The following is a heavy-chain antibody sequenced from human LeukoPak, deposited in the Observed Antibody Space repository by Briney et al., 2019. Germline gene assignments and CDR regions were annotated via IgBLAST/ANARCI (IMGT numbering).Heavy chain of an antibody. CDR2: ISSSGSTI. D-gene: IGHD3-22*01. V-gene: IGHV3-48*03. CDR1: GFTFSSYE. J-gene: IGHJ4*02. Sequence: PGGSLRLSCAASGFTFSSYEMNWVRQAPGKGLEWVSYISSSGSTIYYADSVKGRFTISRDNAKNSLYLQMNSLRAEDTAVYYCARDRAYDSSGYPAYYFDYWGQGTLVTVSS. CDR3: ARDRAYDSSGYPAYYFDY.